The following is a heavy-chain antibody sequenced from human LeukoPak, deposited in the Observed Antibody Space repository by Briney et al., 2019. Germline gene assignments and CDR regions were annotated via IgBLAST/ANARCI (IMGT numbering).Heavy chain of an antibody. V-gene: IGHV4-59*08. CDR2: IYHSGST. CDR1: GGSLYSYY. CDR3: ARQYCSSTNCFRFDP. Sequence: SQTLSLTCTVSGGSLYSYYWSWIRQPPGKGLEWIGNIYHSGSTNYNPSLKSRVTISVDTSKIQFSLKLSSVTAADTAVYYCARQYCSSTNCFRFDPWGQGTLVTVSS. J-gene: IGHJ5*02. D-gene: IGHD2-2*01.